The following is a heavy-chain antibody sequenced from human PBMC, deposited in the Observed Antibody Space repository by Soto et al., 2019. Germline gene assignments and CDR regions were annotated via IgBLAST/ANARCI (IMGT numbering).Heavy chain of an antibody. CDR1: GFTFSSYA. V-gene: IGHV3-23*01. J-gene: IGHJ4*02. CDR3: AKEEEGGYSGYEYYFDY. CDR2: ISGSGGST. Sequence: GGSLRLSCAASGFTFSSYAMSWVRQAPGKGLEWVSAISGSGGSTYYADSVKGRFTISRDNSKNTLYLQMNSLRAEDTAVYYCAKEEEGGYSGYEYYFDYWGQGTLVTVSS. D-gene: IGHD5-12*01.